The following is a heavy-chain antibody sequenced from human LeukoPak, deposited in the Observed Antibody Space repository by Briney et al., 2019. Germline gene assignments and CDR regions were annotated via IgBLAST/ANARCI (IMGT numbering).Heavy chain of an antibody. J-gene: IGHJ6*03. D-gene: IGHD5-18*01. Sequence: GGSLRLSCAVSGFTFSSYAMHWVRQAPGKGLEWVAVISYDGSNKYYADSVKGRFTISRDNSKNTLYLQMNSLRAEDTAVYYCAGGNGYSYGYGDYYYMDVWGKGTTVTVSS. CDR1: GFTFSSYA. CDR2: ISYDGSNK. V-gene: IGHV3-30*04. CDR3: AGGNGYSYGYGDYYYMDV.